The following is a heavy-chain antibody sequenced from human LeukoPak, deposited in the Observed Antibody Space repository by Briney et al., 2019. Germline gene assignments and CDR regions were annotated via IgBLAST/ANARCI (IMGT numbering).Heavy chain of an antibody. V-gene: IGHV4-39*01. CDR1: GGSISSSSYY. J-gene: IGHJ4*02. CDR2: IYYSGST. Sequence: MASETLSLTCTVSGGSISSSSYYWGWIRQPPGKGLEWIGSIYYSGSTYYNPSLKSRVTISVDTSKNQFSLKLSSVTAADTAVYYCARHAPTGTTVYFDYWGQGTLVPVSS. CDR3: ARHAPTGTTVYFDY. D-gene: IGHD1-1*01.